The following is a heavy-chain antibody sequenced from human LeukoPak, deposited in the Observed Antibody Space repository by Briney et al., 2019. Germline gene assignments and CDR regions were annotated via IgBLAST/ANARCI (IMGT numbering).Heavy chain of an antibody. D-gene: IGHD2-2*02. Sequence: PGGSLRLSCAASGFTFSSYAMSWVRQAPGKGLEWVSAISGSGGSTYYADSVKGRFTISRDNSKNTLYLQMNSLRAEDTAVYYCAKDQEVVPAAIWVDPWGQGTLVTVSS. V-gene: IGHV3-23*01. J-gene: IGHJ5*02. CDR1: GFTFSSYA. CDR2: ISGSGGST. CDR3: AKDQEVVPAAIWVDP.